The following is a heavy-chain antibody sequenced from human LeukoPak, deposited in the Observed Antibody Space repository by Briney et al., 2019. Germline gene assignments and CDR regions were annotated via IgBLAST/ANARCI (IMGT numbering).Heavy chain of an antibody. D-gene: IGHD5-18*01. CDR2: VYYSGST. Sequence: SETLSLTCTVSGGSISSSSYYWGWIRQPPGKGLEWIGRVYYSGSTFYNPSLKSRVTISVDTSKNQFSLKLSSVTAADTAVYYCARDRGYSYGYEGHFDYWGQGTLVTVSS. V-gene: IGHV4-39*07. CDR3: ARDRGYSYGYEGHFDY. CDR1: GGSISSSSYY. J-gene: IGHJ4*02.